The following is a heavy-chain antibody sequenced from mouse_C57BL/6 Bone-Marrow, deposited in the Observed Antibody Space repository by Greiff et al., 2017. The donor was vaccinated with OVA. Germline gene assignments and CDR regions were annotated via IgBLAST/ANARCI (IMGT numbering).Heavy chain of an antibody. V-gene: IGHV1-58*01. CDR2: IYIGNGYT. J-gene: IGHJ4*01. CDR3: ARDETGRGDY. Sequence: EVQLQQSGAELVRPGSSVKMSCKTSGYTFTSYGINWVKQRPGQGLEWIGYIYIGNGYTEYHEKFKGKATLTSDTSARTAYMQLSSLTSEDSAIYFCARDETGRGDYWGQGTSVTVSS. D-gene: IGHD4-1*01. CDR1: GYTFTSYG.